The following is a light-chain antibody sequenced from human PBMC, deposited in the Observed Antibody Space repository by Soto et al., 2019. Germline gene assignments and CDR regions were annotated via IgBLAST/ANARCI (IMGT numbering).Light chain of an antibody. V-gene: IGKV3-20*01. J-gene: IGKJ2*01. Sequence: EIVLSQSPGTLSLSPGERATLSCRASQSVSSRYLAWYQQKPGQAPRLLIYGASSRATGIPDRFSGSGSGTDFNLTISRLEPEDFAVYYCQQYGSSPPMYTFGQGTKLEIK. CDR2: GAS. CDR3: QQYGSSPPMYT. CDR1: QSVSSRY.